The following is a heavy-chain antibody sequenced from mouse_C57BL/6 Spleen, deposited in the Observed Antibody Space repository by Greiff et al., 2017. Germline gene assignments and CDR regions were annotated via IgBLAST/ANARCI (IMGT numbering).Heavy chain of an antibody. Sequence: QVQLQQSGPELVKPGASVKISCTASGYAFSSSWMNWVRQRPGKGLEWIGRIYPGDGDTNYDGTFKGKVTLTADKSSSTAYLQLSSLTSEDSAMYYCASHGYDGYYFDYWGQGTTLTGSS. V-gene: IGHV1-82*01. CDR3: ASHGYDGYYFDY. D-gene: IGHD2-2*01. J-gene: IGHJ2*01. CDR1: GYAFSSSW. CDR2: IYPGDGDT.